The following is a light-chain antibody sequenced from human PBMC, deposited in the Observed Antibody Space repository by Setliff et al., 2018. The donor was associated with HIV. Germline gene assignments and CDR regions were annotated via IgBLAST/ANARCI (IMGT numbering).Light chain of an antibody. CDR3: SSYTSSYTYV. CDR2: QAS. V-gene: IGLV2-14*02. CDR1: SGDVGRYNL. Sequence: LTQPASVSGSPGQSITISCTGTSGDVGRYNLVSWYQQQPGKPPKLMIYQASKRPSGVSNRFSGSKSGNTASLTISGLQAEDEADYYCSSYTSSYTYVFGTGTK. J-gene: IGLJ1*01.